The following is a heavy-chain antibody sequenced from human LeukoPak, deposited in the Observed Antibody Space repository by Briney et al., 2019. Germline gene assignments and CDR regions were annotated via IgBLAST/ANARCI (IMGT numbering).Heavy chain of an antibody. CDR2: FYYSGST. Sequence: PSETLSLTCTVSGGSISNYYWSWIRQPPGKGLECIGYFYYSGSTNYNPSLKSRVTISVDTSKNQFSLKLSSVTAADTAVYYCARGGIAVPGMRYYFDYWGQGTLVTVSS. V-gene: IGHV4-59*01. D-gene: IGHD6-19*01. CDR1: GGSISNYY. J-gene: IGHJ4*02. CDR3: ARGGIAVPGMRYYFDY.